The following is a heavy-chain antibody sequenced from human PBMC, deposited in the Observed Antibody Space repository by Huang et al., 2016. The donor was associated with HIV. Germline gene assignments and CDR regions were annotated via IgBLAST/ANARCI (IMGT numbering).Heavy chain of an antibody. CDR3: ARLLYRYYFDY. CDR2: IYYSGST. D-gene: IGHD1-26*01. V-gene: IGHV4-39*01. Sequence: QLQLQESGPGLVKPSETLSLTCTVSGGSISSSSYYWGWICQPPGKGLEWIGSIYYSGSTDYIPPLKGRVTISVDTSKNQFSLKLSSVTAADTAVYYCARLLYRYYFDYWGQGTLVTVSS. CDR1: GGSISSSSYY. J-gene: IGHJ4*02.